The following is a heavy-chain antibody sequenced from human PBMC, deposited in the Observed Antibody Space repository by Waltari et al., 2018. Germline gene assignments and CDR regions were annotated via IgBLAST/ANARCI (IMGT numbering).Heavy chain of an antibody. D-gene: IGHD5-18*01. Sequence: EVQLVESGGGLVQPGGSLRLSCAASGFTFSSYEMNWVRQAPGKGLEWVSYISSSGSTIYYADSVKGRFTISRDNAKNSLYLQMNSLRAEDTAVYYCARDTVGEYSYGNFDYWGQGTLVTVSS. J-gene: IGHJ4*02. CDR2: ISSSGSTI. CDR3: ARDTVGEYSYGNFDY. V-gene: IGHV3-48*03. CDR1: GFTFSSYE.